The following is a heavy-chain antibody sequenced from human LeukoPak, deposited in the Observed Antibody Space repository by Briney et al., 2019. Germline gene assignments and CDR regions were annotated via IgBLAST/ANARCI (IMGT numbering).Heavy chain of an antibody. J-gene: IGHJ1*01. CDR2: IYPSGST. V-gene: IGHV4-30-2*01. CDR1: GGSISSGGYS. D-gene: IGHD3-10*01. Sequence: SETLSLTCAVSGGSISSGGYSWNWIRQPPGKGLEWIGYIYPSGSTNYNPSLKSRVTISVDTSKNQFSLKLSSVTAADTAVYYCASTYYYGSGSYYTRTKYFQHWGQGTLVTVSS. CDR3: ASTYYYGSGSYYTRTKYFQH.